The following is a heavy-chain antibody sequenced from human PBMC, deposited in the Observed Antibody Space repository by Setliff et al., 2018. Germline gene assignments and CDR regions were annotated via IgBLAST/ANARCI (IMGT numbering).Heavy chain of an antibody. D-gene: IGHD6-13*01. Sequence: GESLKISCAASGFTFSSYWMHWVRQAPGKGLVWVSRVNSDGSSTTYAGSVKGRFTMSRDNANNALYLQMNSLTAEDTAVYYCAREMEAAGQRAFDIWGQGTMVTVSS. CDR3: AREMEAAGQRAFDI. CDR1: GFTFSSYW. J-gene: IGHJ3*02. V-gene: IGHV3-74*01. CDR2: VNSDGSST.